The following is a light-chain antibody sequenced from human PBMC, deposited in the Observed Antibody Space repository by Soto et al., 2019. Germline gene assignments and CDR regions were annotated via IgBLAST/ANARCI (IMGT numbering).Light chain of an antibody. CDR2: WAS. Sequence: DFVMTQSPDSLAVSLGERATINCKSSQSVSSNSNNQNYLAWFQQKPGQPPKLLIYWASTRESGVPDRFSGSGSATDFTLTISSLQAEDVAVYYCQQYHSDPITFGQGTRLEIK. CDR1: QSVSSNSNNQNY. CDR3: QQYHSDPIT. J-gene: IGKJ5*01. V-gene: IGKV4-1*01.